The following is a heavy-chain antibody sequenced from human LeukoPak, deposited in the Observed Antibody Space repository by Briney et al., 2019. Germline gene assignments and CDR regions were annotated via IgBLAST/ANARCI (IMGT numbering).Heavy chain of an antibody. CDR3: ARANYDI. CDR1: GFTFSTYA. D-gene: IGHD3-9*01. J-gene: IGHJ4*02. CDR2: INQDESQK. V-gene: IGHV3-7*01. Sequence: GGSLRLSCAASGFTFSTYAMSWVRQAPGKGLEWVANINQDESQKYYVDSVKGRFTISKDNAKNSLNLQMNSLRAEDTGVYYCARANYDIRGQGTLVTVSS.